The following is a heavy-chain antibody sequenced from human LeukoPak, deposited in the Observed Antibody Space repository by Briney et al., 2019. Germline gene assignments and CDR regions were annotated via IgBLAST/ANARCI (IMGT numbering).Heavy chain of an antibody. Sequence: GSSVKVSCKASGGTFSSYAISWVRQAPGQGLEWMGEVIPIFGTANYAQKFQGRVTITADESTSTAYMELSSLRSEDTAVYYCARALSTMVRGVYYYYGMDVWGKGTTVTVSS. D-gene: IGHD3-10*01. CDR3: ARALSTMVRGVYYYYGMDV. CDR1: GGTFSSYA. J-gene: IGHJ6*04. CDR2: VIPIFGTA. V-gene: IGHV1-69*01.